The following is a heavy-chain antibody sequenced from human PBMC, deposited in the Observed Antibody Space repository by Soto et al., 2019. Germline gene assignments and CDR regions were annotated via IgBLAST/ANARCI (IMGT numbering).Heavy chain of an antibody. D-gene: IGHD2-21*02. J-gene: IGHJ4*02. Sequence: ASVKVSCKASGYTFTSYGISWVRQAPGQGLEWMGWISAYNGNTNYAQKLQGRVTMTTDTSTSTAYMELRSLISDDTAVYYCARVKHCGGDCYIFDYWGQGTLVTVSS. CDR1: GYTFTSYG. CDR3: ARVKHCGGDCYIFDY. CDR2: ISAYNGNT. V-gene: IGHV1-18*01.